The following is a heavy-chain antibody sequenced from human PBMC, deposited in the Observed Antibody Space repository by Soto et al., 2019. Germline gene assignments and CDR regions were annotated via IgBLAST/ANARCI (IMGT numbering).Heavy chain of an antibody. CDR2: MNPNSGNT. J-gene: IGHJ3*02. CDR1: GGTFSSYA. Sequence: GASVKVSCKASGGTFSSYAISWVRQAPGQGLEWMGWMNPNSGNTGYAQKFQGRVTMTRNTSISTAYMELSSLRPEDTAVYYCARGRTGAARWGGAFDIWGQGTMVTVSS. V-gene: IGHV1-8*02. D-gene: IGHD6-6*01. CDR3: ARGRTGAARWGGAFDI.